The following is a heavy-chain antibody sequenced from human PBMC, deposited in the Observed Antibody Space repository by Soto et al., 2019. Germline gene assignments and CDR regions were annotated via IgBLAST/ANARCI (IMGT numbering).Heavy chain of an antibody. CDR2: INAGNGNT. D-gene: IGHD2-15*01. Sequence: ASVKVSCKASGYTFTGYAMHWVRQAPGQRLEWMGWINAGNGNTKYSQKFQGRVTITRDTSASTAYMELSSLRSDDTAVYFCARYRHCSGDSCNYYYIMDVWGQGTTVTVSS. CDR1: GYTFTGYA. CDR3: ARYRHCSGDSCNYYYIMDV. J-gene: IGHJ6*02. V-gene: IGHV1-3*01.